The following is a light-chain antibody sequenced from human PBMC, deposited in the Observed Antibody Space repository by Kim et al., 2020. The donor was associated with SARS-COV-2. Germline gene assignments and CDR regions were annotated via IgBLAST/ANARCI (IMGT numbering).Light chain of an antibody. V-gene: IGKV1-8*01. J-gene: IGKJ1*01. CDR3: QQDYSYPWT. CDR1: QGISSY. Sequence: ASTGDRVTITCRASQGISSYLAWYQQKPGKAPKLLIYAASTLQSGVPSRFSGSGSGTDFTLTISCLQSEDFATYYCQQDYSYPWTFGQGTKVDIK. CDR2: AAS.